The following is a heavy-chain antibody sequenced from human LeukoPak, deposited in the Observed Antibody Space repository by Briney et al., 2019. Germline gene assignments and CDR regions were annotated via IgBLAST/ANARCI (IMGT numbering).Heavy chain of an antibody. Sequence: SQTLSLTCAISGDSVSSNSAAWNWIRQSPSRGLEWLGRTYYRSKWYNDYAVSVKSRITINPDTSKNQFSLQLNSVTPEDTAVYYCARGRGYYDSSGYSDLLFDYWGQGTLVTVSS. CDR2: TYYRSKWYN. D-gene: IGHD3-22*01. V-gene: IGHV6-1*01. CDR3: ARGRGYYDSSGYSDLLFDY. J-gene: IGHJ4*02. CDR1: GDSVSSNSAA.